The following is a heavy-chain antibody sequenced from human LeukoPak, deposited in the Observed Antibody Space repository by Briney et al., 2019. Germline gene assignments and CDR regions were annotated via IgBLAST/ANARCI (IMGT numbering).Heavy chain of an antibody. CDR2: IYSGGST. Sequence: GGSLRLSCAASGFAVSSNYMSWVRQAPGKGLEWVSVIYSGGSTYYADSVKGRFTISRDNSKNTLYLQMNSLRAEDTAVYYCAKDQVVVPAAPFDYWGQGTLVTVSS. CDR1: GFAVSSNY. V-gene: IGHV3-53*01. J-gene: IGHJ4*02. D-gene: IGHD2-2*01. CDR3: AKDQVVVPAAPFDY.